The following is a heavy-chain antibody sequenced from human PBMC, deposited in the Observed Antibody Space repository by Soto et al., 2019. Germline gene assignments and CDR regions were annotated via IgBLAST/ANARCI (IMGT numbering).Heavy chain of an antibody. CDR2: ISWNSGSI. V-gene: IGHV3-9*01. J-gene: IGHJ4*02. D-gene: IGHD3-3*01. CDR3: AKENGVAGIFGRDYFDY. Sequence: GGSLRLSCAASGFTFDDYAMHWVRQAPGKGLEWVSGISWNSGSIGYADSVKGRFTISRDNAKNSLYLQMNSLRAEETALYYCAKENGVAGIFGRDYFDYWGQGTLVTVSS. CDR1: GFTFDDYA.